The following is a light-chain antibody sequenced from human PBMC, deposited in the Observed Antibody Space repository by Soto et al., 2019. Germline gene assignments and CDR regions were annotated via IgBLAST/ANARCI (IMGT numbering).Light chain of an antibody. Sequence: DIQMTQYPSTLSASVGDRVTITCRSSQSISSWLAWYQQKPGKAPKLLIYDASSLESGVPSRFSGSGSGTEFTLTISGLQPDDFETYYCQQYNSYPWPFGQATKVEI. CDR2: DAS. V-gene: IGKV1-5*01. CDR1: QSISSW. J-gene: IGKJ1*01. CDR3: QQYNSYPWP.